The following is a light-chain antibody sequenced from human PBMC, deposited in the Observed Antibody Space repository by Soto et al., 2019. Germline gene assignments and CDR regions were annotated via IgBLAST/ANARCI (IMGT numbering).Light chain of an antibody. V-gene: IGLV1-47*01. CDR2: RSD. CDR1: SSNIGSNH. CDR3: SARDDILSGVV. J-gene: IGLJ2*01. Sequence: QLVLTQPPSASGTPGQRVTISCSGSSSNIGSNHVYWYQQFPGMAPKLLMYRSDQRPTGVPDRFSGSKSGTSASLAISGIRSDDEADYYCSARDDILSGVVFGGGTKLTVL.